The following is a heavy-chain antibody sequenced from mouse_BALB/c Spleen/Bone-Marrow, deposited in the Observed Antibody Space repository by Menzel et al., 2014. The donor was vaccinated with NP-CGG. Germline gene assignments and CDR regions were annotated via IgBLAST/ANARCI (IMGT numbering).Heavy chain of an antibody. V-gene: IGHV1S81*02. Sequence: QVQLQQSGAELVKPGASVKLSCKASGYTFTNYYMYWVKQRPGQGLVWIGEINPSNGGPNFNEKFKSKATLTVDKSSSTAYMQLSSLTSEDSAVYYCTRARPGGFAYWGQGTLVTVSA. CDR3: TRARPGGFAY. CDR2: INPSNGGP. D-gene: IGHD4-1*01. J-gene: IGHJ3*01. CDR1: GYTFTNYY.